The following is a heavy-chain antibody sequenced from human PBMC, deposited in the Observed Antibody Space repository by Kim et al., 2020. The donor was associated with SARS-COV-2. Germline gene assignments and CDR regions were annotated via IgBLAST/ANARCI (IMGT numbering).Heavy chain of an antibody. V-gene: IGHV3-7*05. CDR1: GFIFRNYW. CDR2: PKDDGSEK. D-gene: IGHD6-19*01. J-gene: IGHJ4*02. Sequence: GGSLRLSCVASGFIFRNYWMHWVRQAPGKGLEWVASPKDDGSEKRYVDSVRGRFTISRDNAKNSLYLQMSSLRADDTAIYYCASDTGWHFDNWGQGTLVTVSS. CDR3: ASDTGWHFDN.